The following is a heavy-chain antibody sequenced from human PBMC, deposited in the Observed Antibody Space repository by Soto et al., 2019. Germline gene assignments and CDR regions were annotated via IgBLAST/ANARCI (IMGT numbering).Heavy chain of an antibody. CDR3: ARQGSGYAGPWIGFDL. CDR1: GDSFTSYW. V-gene: IGHV5-51*01. D-gene: IGHD5-12*01. CDR2: IYPGDSDT. J-gene: IGHJ3*01. Sequence: GESLKISCKGSGDSFTSYWIGWVRQMTGKGLEWMGIIYPGDSDTRYSPSFQGQVTISADKSISIAYLQWSSLKASDTAMYYCARQGSGYAGPWIGFDLWGQGAMVTVSS.